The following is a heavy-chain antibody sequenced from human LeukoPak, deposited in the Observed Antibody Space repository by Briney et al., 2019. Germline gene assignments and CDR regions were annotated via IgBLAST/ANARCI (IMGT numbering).Heavy chain of an antibody. V-gene: IGHV3-9*01. Sequence: PGGSLRLSCAASGFTFDDYAMPWVRQAPGKGLEWVSGISWNSGSIGYADSAKGRFTISRDNAKNSLYLQMNSLRAEDTALYYCAKDPIPGGDGYNPLDYWGQGTLVTVSS. CDR2: ISWNSGSI. CDR1: GFTFDDYA. D-gene: IGHD5-24*01. J-gene: IGHJ4*02. CDR3: AKDPIPGGDGYNPLDY.